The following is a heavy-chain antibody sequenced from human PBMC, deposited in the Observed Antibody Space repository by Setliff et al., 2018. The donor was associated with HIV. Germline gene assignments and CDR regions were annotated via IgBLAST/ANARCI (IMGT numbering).Heavy chain of an antibody. Sequence: GASVKVSCQASGYTFTSGSMHWVRQAPGQGLEWMGWISGYNGITKYSQKLQGRVTMTTDTSTSTAYMELRSLRSDGTAVYYWSRIKSRDDAFDIWGQGTMVTVSS. CDR1: GYTFTSGS. CDR2: ISGYNGIT. J-gene: IGHJ3*02. CDR3: SRIKSRDDAFDI. V-gene: IGHV1-18*04.